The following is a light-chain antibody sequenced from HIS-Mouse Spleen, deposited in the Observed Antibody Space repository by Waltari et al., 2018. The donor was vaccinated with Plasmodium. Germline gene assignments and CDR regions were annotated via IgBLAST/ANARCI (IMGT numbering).Light chain of an antibody. Sequence: EIVMTQSHATLSVSPGERTTLSCRASQRVSSNLAWYQQKPGQAPRLLIYGASTRATGIQARFSGSGSGTEFTLTISSMQSEDFAVYYCQQYNNWPPWTFGQGTKVEIK. CDR2: GAS. CDR3: QQYNNWPPWT. V-gene: IGKV3-15*01. J-gene: IGKJ1*01. CDR1: QRVSSN.